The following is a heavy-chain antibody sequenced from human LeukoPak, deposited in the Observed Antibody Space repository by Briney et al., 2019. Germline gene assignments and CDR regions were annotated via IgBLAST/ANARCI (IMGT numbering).Heavy chain of an antibody. CDR2: INPNSGGT. D-gene: IGHD1-1*01. Sequence: GASVKVSCKASGYTFTSYYMHWVRQAPGQGLEWMGWINPNSGGTNYAQKFQGWVTMTRDTSISTAYMELSRLRSDDTAVYYCAREGTTGTKDFDYWGQGTLVTVSS. V-gene: IGHV1-2*04. CDR3: AREGTTGTKDFDY. J-gene: IGHJ4*02. CDR1: GYTFTSYY.